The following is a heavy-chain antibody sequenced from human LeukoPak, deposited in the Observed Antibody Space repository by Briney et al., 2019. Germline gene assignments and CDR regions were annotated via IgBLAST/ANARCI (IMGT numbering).Heavy chain of an antibody. CDR2: IRSDGSTK. Sequence: GGSLRLSCAASGFTFSSYGMHWVRQAPGKGLEWVAFIRSDGSTKYYADSVKGRFTISRDNSKNTQHLQMNSLRSDDTAVYYCARADSSWSNFDYWGQGTLVTVSS. J-gene: IGHJ4*02. V-gene: IGHV3-30*02. D-gene: IGHD6-13*01. CDR1: GFTFSSYG. CDR3: ARADSSWSNFDY.